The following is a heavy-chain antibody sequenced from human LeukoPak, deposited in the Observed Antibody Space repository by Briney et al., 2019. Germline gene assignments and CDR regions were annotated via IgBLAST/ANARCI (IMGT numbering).Heavy chain of an antibody. J-gene: IGHJ3*01. CDR1: GYSFTSYY. Sequence: ASVKVSCKASGYSFTSYYIHWVRQAPGQGLEWMGVINPSGGTTTYAQKFQCRVTMTADTSTSTVYMELGRLRSEDTAAYYCAREPYYYDSRNGFDFWGQGTMVTVSS. CDR3: AREPYYYDSRNGFDF. D-gene: IGHD3-22*01. V-gene: IGHV1-46*01. CDR2: INPSGGTT.